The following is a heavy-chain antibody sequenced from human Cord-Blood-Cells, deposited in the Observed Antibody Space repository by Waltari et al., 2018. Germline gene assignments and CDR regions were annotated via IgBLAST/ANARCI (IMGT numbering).Heavy chain of an antibody. CDR3: ARDKIVVVPAAIREYAFDI. V-gene: IGHV4-4*07. J-gene: IGHJ3*02. CDR1: GGSISSYY. CDR2: IYTSGST. Sequence: QVQLQESGPGLVKPSETLSLTCTVSGGSISSYYWSWIRQPAGKGLEWIWRIYTSGSTNYNPSLKSRVTMSVDTSKNQFSLKLSSVTAADTAVYYCARDKIVVVPAAIREYAFDIWGQGTMITVSS. D-gene: IGHD2-2*02.